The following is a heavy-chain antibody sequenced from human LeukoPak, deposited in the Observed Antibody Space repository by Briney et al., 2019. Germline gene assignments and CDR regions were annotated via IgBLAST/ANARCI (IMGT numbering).Heavy chain of an antibody. D-gene: IGHD3-22*01. CDR1: GYTFTDYY. CDR3: ARAAYYYDGSGYHLGD. Sequence: GASVKVSCKASGYTFTDYYMHWVRQAPGQGLEWMGRINPNSGGTNYAQKFQARVTMTRDTSISTAYMELSRLRSDDTALYYCARAAYYYDGSGYHLGDWGQGTLVTVSS. CDR2: INPNSGGT. V-gene: IGHV1-2*06. J-gene: IGHJ4*02.